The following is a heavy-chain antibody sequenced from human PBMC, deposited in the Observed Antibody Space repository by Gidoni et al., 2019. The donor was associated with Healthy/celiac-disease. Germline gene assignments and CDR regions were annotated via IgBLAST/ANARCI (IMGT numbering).Heavy chain of an antibody. CDR1: GGSLSSGSYY. CDR3: ARTVVVAAKSWFDP. D-gene: IGHD2-15*01. V-gene: IGHV4-61*02. J-gene: IGHJ5*02. Sequence: QVQLQESGPGLVKPSQTLSLTCTVSGGSLSSGSYYWSWIRQPAGKGLEWIGRIYTSGSTNYNPSLKSRVTISVDTSKNQFSLKLSSVTAADTAVYYCARTVVVAAKSWFDPWGQGTLVTVSS. CDR2: IYTSGST.